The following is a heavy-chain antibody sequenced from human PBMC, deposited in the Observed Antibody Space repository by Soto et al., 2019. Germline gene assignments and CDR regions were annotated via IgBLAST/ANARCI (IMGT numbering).Heavy chain of an antibody. CDR1: GGSISSYY. D-gene: IGHD6-13*01. J-gene: IGHJ6*02. V-gene: IGHV4-59*01. Sequence: PSETLSLTCTVSGGSISSYYWSWIRQPPGKGLEWIGYIYYSGSTNYNPSLKSRVTISVDTSKNQFSLKLSSVTAADTAVYYCARDEGAAGTNYYYYHGMDVWGQGTTVTVSS. CDR2: IYYSGST. CDR3: ARDEGAAGTNYYYYHGMDV.